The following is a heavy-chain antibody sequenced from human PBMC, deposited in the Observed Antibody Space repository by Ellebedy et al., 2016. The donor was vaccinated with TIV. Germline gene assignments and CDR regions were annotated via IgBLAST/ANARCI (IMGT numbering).Heavy chain of an antibody. V-gene: IGHV3-43D*03. CDR3: VKDLVDMNMVRGVTHYGMDV. J-gene: IGHJ6*02. D-gene: IGHD3-10*01. CDR1: GFTFNDYA. Sequence: GESLKISXAASGFTFNDYAMHWVRQAPGKGLEWVSLITWDGGTTYYADSVKGRFTISRDNSKNSLFLQINSLRGEDTALYYCVKDLVDMNMVRGVTHYGMDVWGQGTTVTVSS. CDR2: ITWDGGTT.